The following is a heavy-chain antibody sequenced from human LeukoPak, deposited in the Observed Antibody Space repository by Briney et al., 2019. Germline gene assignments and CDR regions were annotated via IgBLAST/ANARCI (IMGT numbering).Heavy chain of an antibody. CDR1: GFTFSSYS. V-gene: IGHV3-48*04. D-gene: IGHD1-26*01. CDR2: ISSGSSVI. CDR3: ARDQGGTYSWDY. J-gene: IGHJ4*02. Sequence: GGSLRLSCAASGFTFSSYSMNWVRQAPGKGLEWISYISSGSSVIEYADSVKGRFRISRDNAKNSLFLQMNSLRAEDTAVYYCARDQGGTYSWDYWGQGTLVTVSS.